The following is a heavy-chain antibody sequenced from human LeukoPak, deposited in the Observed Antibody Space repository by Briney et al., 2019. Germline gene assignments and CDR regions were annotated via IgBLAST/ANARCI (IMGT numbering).Heavy chain of an antibody. D-gene: IGHD6-13*01. J-gene: IGHJ4*02. CDR2: IYTSGST. V-gene: IGHV4-4*07. CDR3: ARGGYSSSAEIPFDY. CDR1: GGSISSYY. Sequence: ASETLSLTCTVSGGSISSYYWSWIRQPAGKGLEWIGRIYTSGSTNYNPSLKSRVTMSVDTSKNQFSLKLSSVTAADTAVYYCARGGYSSSAEIPFDYWGQGTLVTVSS.